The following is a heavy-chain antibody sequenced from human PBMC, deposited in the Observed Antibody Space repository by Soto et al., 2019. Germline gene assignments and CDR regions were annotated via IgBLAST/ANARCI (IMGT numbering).Heavy chain of an antibody. CDR1: GGSIGSVDNY. J-gene: IGHJ5*02. CDR2: VYYVGSP. D-gene: IGHD3-3*01. Sequence: SETLSLTCSVSGGSIGSVDNYWAWIRQAPGKGLEWIGSVYYVGSPFYNPSLKSRVTMSIDTTKNQFSLNLTSVTATDTAVYYCARHATVENWFVPWGQGTLVTVSS. V-gene: IGHV4-39*01. CDR3: ARHATVENWFVP.